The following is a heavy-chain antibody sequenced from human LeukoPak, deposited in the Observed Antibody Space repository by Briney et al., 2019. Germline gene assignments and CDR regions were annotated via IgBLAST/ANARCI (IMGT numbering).Heavy chain of an antibody. CDR1: GGSFSGYY. J-gene: IGHJ4*02. V-gene: IGHV4-34*01. Sequence: KPSETLSLTCAVYGGSFSGYYWSWIRQPPGKGLEWIGEINHSGSTNYNPSLKSRVTISVDTSKNQFSLKLTSVTAADTAMYYCARIETEGSSWYGVHYFDYWGRGTQVTVSS. D-gene: IGHD6-13*01. CDR2: INHSGST. CDR3: ARIETEGSSWYGVHYFDY.